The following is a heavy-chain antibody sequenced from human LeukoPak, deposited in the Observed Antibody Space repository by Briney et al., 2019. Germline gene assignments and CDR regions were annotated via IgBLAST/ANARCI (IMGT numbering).Heavy chain of an antibody. CDR1: GGSISPYY. CDR3: ASARPSGDYRFLGY. CDR2: IYYSGST. J-gene: IGHJ4*02. V-gene: IGHV4-59*01. Sequence: SETLSLTCTVSGGSISPYYWSWIRQPPGKGLEWIGYIYYSGSTNYNPSLKSRLTISLDTSKNQFSLKLTSVTAADTAIYYCASARPSGDYRFLGYWGQGTLVTVSS. D-gene: IGHD3-16*02.